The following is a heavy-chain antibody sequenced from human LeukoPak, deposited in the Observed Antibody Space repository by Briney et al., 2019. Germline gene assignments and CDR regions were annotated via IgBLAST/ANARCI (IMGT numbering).Heavy chain of an antibody. V-gene: IGHV2-5*01. J-gene: IGHJ4*02. CDR3: AHDYGSGSYYNWDFDY. Sequence: ESGPTLVNPTQTLTLTCTFSGFSLSTSGVGVGWIRQPPGKALEWLALIYWNDDKRYSPSLKSRLTITKDTSKNQVVLTMTNMDPVDTATYYCAHDYGSGSYYNWDFDYWGQGTLVTVSS. CDR1: GFSLSTSGVG. CDR2: IYWNDDK. D-gene: IGHD3-10*01.